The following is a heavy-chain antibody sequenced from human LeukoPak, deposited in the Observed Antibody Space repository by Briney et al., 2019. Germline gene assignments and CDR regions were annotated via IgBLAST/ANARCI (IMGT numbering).Heavy chain of an antibody. V-gene: IGHV3-23*01. CDR2: IRAGGTPT. CDR3: AKDPIGDYIGAFDD. J-gene: IGHJ3*01. D-gene: IGHD4-17*01. CDR1: GLTFSHYA. Sequence: GGSLRLSCAASGLTFSHYAMTWVRQAPGKGLEWVSSIRAGGTPTVYADSVKGRFTVSRDNSKNTLYLQMNSLRAEDTAVYYCAKDPIGDYIGAFDDWGQGTMVTVSS.